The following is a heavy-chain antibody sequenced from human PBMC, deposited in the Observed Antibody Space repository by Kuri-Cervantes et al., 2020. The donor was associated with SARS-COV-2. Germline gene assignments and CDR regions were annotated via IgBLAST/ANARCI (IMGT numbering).Heavy chain of an antibody. J-gene: IGHJ6*02. CDR3: ARAKYGSGSYKYYYYYGMDV. V-gene: IGHV1-8*01. CDR2: MNPNGGNT. CDR1: GYTFTSYD. Sequence: ASVKVSCKASGYTFTSYDINWVRQATGQGLEWMGWMNPNGGNTGYAQKFQGRVTMTRNTSISTAYMELSSLRSEDTAVYYCARAKYGSGSYKYYYYYGMDVWGQGTTVTVSS. D-gene: IGHD3-10*01.